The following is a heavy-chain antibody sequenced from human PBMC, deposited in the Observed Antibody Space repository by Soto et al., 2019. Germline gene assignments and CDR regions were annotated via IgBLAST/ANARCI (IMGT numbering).Heavy chain of an antibody. Sequence: QITLKESGPTLVKPTQTLTLTCTFSGFSLSTTGVGVGWIRQPPGKALEWLALIYWDDDKRYNPSLNSRLTITKDTSKNQVVLAMTNVDPVDTATYYCVQSRCGGDCLQSYSSHSYYGVDVWGQGTTVTVSS. V-gene: IGHV2-5*02. CDR2: IYWDDDK. CDR1: GFSLSTTGVG. D-gene: IGHD2-21*02. J-gene: IGHJ6*02. CDR3: VQSRCGGDCLQSYSSHSYYGVDV.